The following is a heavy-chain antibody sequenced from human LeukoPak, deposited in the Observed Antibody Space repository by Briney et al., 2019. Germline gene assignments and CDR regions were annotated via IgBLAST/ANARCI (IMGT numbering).Heavy chain of an antibody. Sequence: GGSLRLSCAASGFTFSSYSMTWVRQAPGKVLEWVSSISSSSSYIYYADSVKGRFTISRDSAKNSLYLQMNSLRAVDTAVYYCATPEEYGYYFDNWGQGTLVTVSS. V-gene: IGHV3-21*04. CDR3: ATPEEYGYYFDN. D-gene: IGHD1-14*01. CDR2: ISSSSSYI. J-gene: IGHJ4*02. CDR1: GFTFSSYS.